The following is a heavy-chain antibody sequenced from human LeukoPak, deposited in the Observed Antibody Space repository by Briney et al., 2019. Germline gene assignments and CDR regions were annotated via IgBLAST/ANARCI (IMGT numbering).Heavy chain of an antibody. CDR2: INQDGSEN. Sequence: GGCLRLSCAASGFTFSDFWMGWVRQAPGKGLEWVANINQDGSENYYVDSVKGRFTISGDNAKNSLYLQMNSLRAEDTAVYYCTKGRSNHYWGQGTLVTVST. J-gene: IGHJ4*02. D-gene: IGHD3-10*01. V-gene: IGHV3-7*01. CDR3: TKGRSNHY. CDR1: GFTFSDFW.